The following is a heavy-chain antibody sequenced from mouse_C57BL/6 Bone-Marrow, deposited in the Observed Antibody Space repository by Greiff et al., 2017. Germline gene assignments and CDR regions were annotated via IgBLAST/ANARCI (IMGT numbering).Heavy chain of an antibody. J-gene: IGHJ1*03. CDR2: ISGGGGNT. Sequence: DVKLQESGGGLVKPGGSLKLSCAASGFTFSSYTMSWVRQTPEKRLQWVAAISGGGGNTYYPDSVKGRFTISRDNDKNILYLQMSSLRSEDTALYYCSRQVTTVLATKYFDVWGTGTTVTVSS. CDR1: GFTFSSYT. D-gene: IGHD1-1*01. CDR3: SRQVTTVLATKYFDV. V-gene: IGHV5-9*01.